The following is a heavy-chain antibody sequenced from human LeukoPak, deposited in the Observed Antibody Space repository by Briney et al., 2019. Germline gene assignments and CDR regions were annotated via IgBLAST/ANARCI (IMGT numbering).Heavy chain of an antibody. Sequence: GESLKISCKVSGYIFTRYWIGWVRQMPGKGLEWMGIIYPRDSDTIYSPSFQGQVTISADKSISTAYLQWSRLKASDTAMYYCARLDCSTSCYPRDAFDIWGQGTMVGVSS. J-gene: IGHJ3*02. CDR1: GYIFTRYW. D-gene: IGHD2-2*01. CDR3: ARLDCSTSCYPRDAFDI. V-gene: IGHV5-51*01. CDR2: IYPRDSDT.